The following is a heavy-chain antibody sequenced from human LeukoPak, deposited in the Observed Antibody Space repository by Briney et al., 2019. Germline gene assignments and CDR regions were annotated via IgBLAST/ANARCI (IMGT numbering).Heavy chain of an antibody. D-gene: IGHD2-15*01. CDR3: ASNSGASGSRGFFDY. CDR2: ISVTGNNI. J-gene: IGHJ4*02. CDR1: GFTFSAYY. V-gene: IGHV3-48*02. Sequence: QPGGSLRLSCAASGFTFSAYYMNWVRQAPGEGLEWLSSISVTGNNIQYADSVKGRFTISRDNAKNSLYLQMNSLRDEDTAVYYCASNSGASGSRGFFDYWGQGTLVTVSS.